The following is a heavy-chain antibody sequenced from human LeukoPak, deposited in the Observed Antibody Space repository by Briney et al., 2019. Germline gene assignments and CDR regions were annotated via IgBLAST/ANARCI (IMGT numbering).Heavy chain of an antibody. V-gene: IGHV3-11*01. CDR2: ISSSGSTI. D-gene: IGHD5-12*01. J-gene: IGHJ6*02. CDR3: ARDGDIVATIRYYGMDV. CDR1: GFTFSDYY. Sequence: GGSLRLSCAASGFTFSDYYMSWIRQAPGKGLEWVSYISSSGSTIYYADSVKGRFTISRDNAKNSLYLQINSLRAEDTAVYYCARDGDIVATIRYYGMDVWGQGTTVTVSS.